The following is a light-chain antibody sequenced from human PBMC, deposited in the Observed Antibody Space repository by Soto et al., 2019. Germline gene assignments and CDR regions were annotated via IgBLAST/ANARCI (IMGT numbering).Light chain of an antibody. Sequence: DIQMTQSPSTLSGSVGDRVTITCRASQTISSWLAWYQQQPGKAPKPLIYKASTIKSGVPSRFSGSGFETEFTLTISSLQPDDFATYYCQQYNHYWTFGQGTKVDIK. CDR1: QTISSW. V-gene: IGKV1-5*03. CDR2: KAS. J-gene: IGKJ1*01. CDR3: QQYNHYWT.